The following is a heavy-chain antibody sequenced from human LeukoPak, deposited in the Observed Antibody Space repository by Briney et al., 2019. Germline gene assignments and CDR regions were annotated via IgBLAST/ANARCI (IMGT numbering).Heavy chain of an antibody. CDR3: ARDLNWLLFDY. Sequence: GESLRLSCAASGFTFSSYVMHWVRQAPGKGLVGVARLSSDESFTSYADSVKGRFTISRDNAKNTLYLQMNSLRAEDTAVYYCARDLNWLLFDYWGQGTLVTVSS. J-gene: IGHJ4*02. CDR2: LSSDESFT. CDR1: GFTFSSYV. V-gene: IGHV3-74*01. D-gene: IGHD3-9*01.